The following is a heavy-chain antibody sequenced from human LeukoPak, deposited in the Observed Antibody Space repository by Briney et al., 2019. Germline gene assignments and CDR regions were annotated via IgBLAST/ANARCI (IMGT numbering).Heavy chain of an antibody. CDR1: GFTFSDYY. CDR3: TRASYDFLTGYLAF. CDR2: ISGSGSTV. D-gene: IGHD3-9*01. J-gene: IGHJ4*02. Sequence: GGSLRLSCAASGFTFSDYYMSWIRQAPGKGPEWVSYISGSGSTVYYADSVKGRFTVSRDNAKSSLYLQMNSPRAEDTALYYCTRASYDFLTGYLAFWGRGTLVTVSS. V-gene: IGHV3-11*01.